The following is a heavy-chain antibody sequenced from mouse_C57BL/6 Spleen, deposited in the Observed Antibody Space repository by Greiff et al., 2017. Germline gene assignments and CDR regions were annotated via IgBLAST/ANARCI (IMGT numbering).Heavy chain of an antibody. CDR2: INPNNGGT. D-gene: IGHD1-1*01. CDR3: AYGSSYWYFDV. V-gene: IGHV1-26*01. CDR1: GYTFTDYY. J-gene: IGHJ1*03. Sequence: VQLKQSGPELVKPGASVKISCKASGYTFTDYYMNWVKQSHGKSLEWIGDINPNNGGTSYNQKFKGKATLTVDKSSSTAYMELRSLTSEDSAVYYCAYGSSYWYFDVWGTGTTVTVSS.